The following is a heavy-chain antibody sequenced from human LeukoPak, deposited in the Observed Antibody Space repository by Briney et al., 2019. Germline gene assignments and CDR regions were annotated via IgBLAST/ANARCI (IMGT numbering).Heavy chain of an antibody. CDR3: ARKYCSSTSCLIDK. J-gene: IGHJ4*02. CDR1: GFTFSSYE. D-gene: IGHD2-2*01. Sequence: GGSLRLSCAASGFTFSSYEMNWVRKGPGKGLEWVSYISSSGSTIYYADSVKGRFTVSRDNAKNSLYLQMNSLRAEDTAVYYCARKYCSSTSCLIDKWGQGTLVTVSS. V-gene: IGHV3-48*03. CDR2: ISSSGSTI.